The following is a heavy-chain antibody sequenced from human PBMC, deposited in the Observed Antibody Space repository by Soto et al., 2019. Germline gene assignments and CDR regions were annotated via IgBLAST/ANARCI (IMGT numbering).Heavy chain of an antibody. CDR2: IIPIFGTA. V-gene: IGHV1-69*01. CDR3: ARGGKEVAGYFDY. D-gene: IGHD6-19*01. J-gene: IGHJ4*02. Sequence: QVQLVQSGAEVKKPGSSVKVSCKASGGTFSSYAISWVRQAPGQGLEWMGGIIPIFGTANYEQKFPGRVTITAEAPTSTAYMGLSSLRYEDTAVYYCARGGKEVAGYFDYWGQGTLITVSS. CDR1: GGTFSSYA.